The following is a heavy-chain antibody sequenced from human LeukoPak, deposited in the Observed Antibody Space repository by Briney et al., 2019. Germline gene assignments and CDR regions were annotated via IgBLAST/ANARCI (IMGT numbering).Heavy chain of an antibody. CDR1: GGSISSSDYY. J-gene: IGHJ4*02. V-gene: IGHV4-30-4*02. Sequence: SETLSLTCTVSGGSISSSDYYWSWIRQPPGKGLEWIGYIYYSGSTYYNPSLKSRVTISVDTSENQFSLKLGSVTAADTAVYYCARGSFFDGWYFDYWGQGTLVTVSS. CDR2: IYYSGST. D-gene: IGHD5-24*01. CDR3: ARGSFFDGWYFDY.